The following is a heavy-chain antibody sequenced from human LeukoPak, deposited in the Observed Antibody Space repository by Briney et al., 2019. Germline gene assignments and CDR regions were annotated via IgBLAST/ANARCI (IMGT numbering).Heavy chain of an antibody. D-gene: IGHD6-19*01. CDR1: GFTFDDYA. CDR2: ISWNSGSI. Sequence: GRSLRLSCAASGFTFDDYAMHWVRQASGKGLEWVSGISWNSGSIGYADSVKGRFTISRDNAKNSLYLQMNSLRAEDTALYYCAKDSSSGWYRWFDPWGQGTLVTVSS. V-gene: IGHV3-9*01. J-gene: IGHJ5*02. CDR3: AKDSSSGWYRWFDP.